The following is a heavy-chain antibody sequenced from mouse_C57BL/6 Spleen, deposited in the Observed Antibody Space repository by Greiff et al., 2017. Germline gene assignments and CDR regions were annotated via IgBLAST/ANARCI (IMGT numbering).Heavy chain of an antibody. CDR3: ARSGTGYFDV. Sequence: EVKVVESGPGLAKPSQTLSLTCSVTGYSITSDYWNWIRKFPGDKLEYMGYISYSGSTYYNPSIKSRISITRDTSKNQYYLQLNSVTTEDKATYYCARSGTGYFDVWGTGTTVTVSS. CDR2: ISYSGST. D-gene: IGHD4-1*01. CDR1: GYSITSDY. V-gene: IGHV3-8*01. J-gene: IGHJ1*03.